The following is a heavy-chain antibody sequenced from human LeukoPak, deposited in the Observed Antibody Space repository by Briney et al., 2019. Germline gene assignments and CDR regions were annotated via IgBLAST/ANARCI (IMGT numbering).Heavy chain of an antibody. CDR1: GFTFSSYS. CDR2: ISSSSYI. Sequence: GGSLRLSCAASGFTFSSYSMNWVRQAPGKGLEWVSSISSSSYIYYADSVKGRFTISRDNAKNSLYLQMNSLRAEDTAVYYCARDKSVAYYYDSSGYDAFDIWGQGTMVTVSS. D-gene: IGHD3-22*01. V-gene: IGHV3-21*01. J-gene: IGHJ3*02. CDR3: ARDKSVAYYYDSSGYDAFDI.